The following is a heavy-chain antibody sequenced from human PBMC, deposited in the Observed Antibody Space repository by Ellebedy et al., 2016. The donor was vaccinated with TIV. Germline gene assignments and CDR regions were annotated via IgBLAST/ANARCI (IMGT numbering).Heavy chain of an antibody. CDR3: ARGGASSKYFDY. J-gene: IGHJ4*02. CDR2: IYYTGNT. Sequence: MPSETLSLTCTVSGGSISDYYWSWSRQPPGKGLEWIGFIYYTGNTNYNPSLKSRVTISVETSNNQFSLKLSSVTAADTAIYYCARGGASSKYFDYWGQGTLVTVSS. D-gene: IGHD1-26*01. V-gene: IGHV4-59*01. CDR1: GGSISDYY.